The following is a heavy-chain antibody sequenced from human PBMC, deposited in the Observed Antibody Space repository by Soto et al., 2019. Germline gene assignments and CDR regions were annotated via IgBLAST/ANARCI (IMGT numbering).Heavy chain of an antibody. Sequence: QVQLVESGGGVVQPGTSLRLSCAASGFTFSSYAMHWVRQAPGKGLEWVAVISYDGSNKYYADSVKGRFTISRDNSKNTLYLQMNSLRAEDTAVYSCASAPTTVVTPYYFDHWGQGTLVTVSS. J-gene: IGHJ4*02. CDR3: ASAPTTVVTPYYFDH. D-gene: IGHD4-17*01. CDR1: GFTFSSYA. V-gene: IGHV3-30-3*01. CDR2: ISYDGSNK.